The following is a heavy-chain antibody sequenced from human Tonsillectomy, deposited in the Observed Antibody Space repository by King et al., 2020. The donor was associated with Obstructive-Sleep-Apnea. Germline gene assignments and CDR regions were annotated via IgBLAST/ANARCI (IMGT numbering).Heavy chain of an antibody. CDR2: INHVGDI. V-gene: IGHV4-34*01. CDR1: GGSFSGHY. D-gene: IGHD2-15*01. J-gene: IGHJ4*02. Sequence: VQLQQWGAGLLKPSETLYLTCGVYGGSFSGHYWTWIRQPPGKGLEWIGQINHVGDITYNPSLESRVTISVDTSKKRFSLNLRSVAAADTAVYYCARGYCSDTTCHYYFDYWGQGTLVTVSS. CDR3: ARGYCSDTTCHYYFDY.